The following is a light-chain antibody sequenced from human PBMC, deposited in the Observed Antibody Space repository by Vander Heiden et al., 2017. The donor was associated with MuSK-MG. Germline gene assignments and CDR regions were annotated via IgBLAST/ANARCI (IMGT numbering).Light chain of an antibody. Sequence: QPVLTQPPSASGTPGQRVTISCSGSSSNIERNPVHWYQQFPGTAPKLLIYLNDPRPSGVPDRFSGSKSGTSASLAISGLRSEDEGDYYCGAWDDSLDVPVIGGGTKLTVL. CDR3: GAWDDSLDVPV. V-gene: IGLV1-44*01. J-gene: IGLJ2*01. CDR1: SSNIERNP. CDR2: LND.